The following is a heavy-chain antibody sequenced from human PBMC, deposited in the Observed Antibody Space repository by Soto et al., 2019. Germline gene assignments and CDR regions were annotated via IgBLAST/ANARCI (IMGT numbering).Heavy chain of an antibody. CDR1: GGSISSGGYY. J-gene: IGHJ6*03. Sequence: SETLSLTCTVSGGSISSGGYYWSWIRQHPGKGLEWIGYIYYSGSTYYNPSLKSRVTISVDTSKNQFSLKLSSVTAADTAVYYCARGLVDDFWSGENYYYYMDVWGKGTTVTVSS. CDR2: IYYSGST. D-gene: IGHD3-3*01. CDR3: ARGLVDDFWSGENYYYYMDV. V-gene: IGHV4-31*03.